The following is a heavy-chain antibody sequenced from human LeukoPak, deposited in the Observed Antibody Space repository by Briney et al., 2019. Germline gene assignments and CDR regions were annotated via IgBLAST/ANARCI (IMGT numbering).Heavy chain of an antibody. CDR2: ISGSGGTT. V-gene: IGHV3-23*01. CDR1: GFTFSSYA. J-gene: IGHJ6*02. CDR3: AKDQEQGPYYYYYFGMAV. Sequence: GGSLRLSCTASGFTFSSYAMSWVRQAPGKGLEWVSAISGSGGTTYYADSLKGRFTISRDSSKNTLYLQMNSLRAEDTAVYYCAKDQEQGPYYYYYFGMAVWGQGTTVTVSS.